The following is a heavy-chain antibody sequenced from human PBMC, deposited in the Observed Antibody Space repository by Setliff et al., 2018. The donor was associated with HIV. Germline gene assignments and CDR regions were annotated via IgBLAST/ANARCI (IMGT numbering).Heavy chain of an antibody. CDR1: GYTFTGYY. CDR3: ATSPIAVPPYYFES. V-gene: IGHV1-2*02. D-gene: IGHD6-19*01. J-gene: IGHJ4*02. Sequence: ALVKVSCKASGYTFTGYYVHWVRQAPGQGLEWMGWINPNSGGTNYAQKFQGRVTMTRDTSISTAHMELSRLTSDDTAVYYCATSPIAVPPYYFESWGQGTLVTVS. CDR2: INPNSGGT.